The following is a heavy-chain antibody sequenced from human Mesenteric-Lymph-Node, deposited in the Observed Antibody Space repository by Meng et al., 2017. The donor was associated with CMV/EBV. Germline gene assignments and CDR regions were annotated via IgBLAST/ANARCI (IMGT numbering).Heavy chain of an antibody. D-gene: IGHD5-12*01. V-gene: IGHV3-21*01. CDR1: GFTFSKYW. CDR3: ARDDKGGNGYDPYYYFAMDV. J-gene: IGHJ6*02. Sequence: GESLKISCAASGFTFSKYWMHWVRQAPGEGPVWVSSISSSSRYIYYADSVRGRFTISRDNAKNTLYLQMNSLRAEDTAVYYCARDDKGGNGYDPYYYFAMDVWGQGTTVTVSS. CDR2: ISSSSRYI.